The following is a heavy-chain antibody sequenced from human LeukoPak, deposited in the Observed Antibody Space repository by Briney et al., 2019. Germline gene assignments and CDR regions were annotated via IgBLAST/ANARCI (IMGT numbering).Heavy chain of an antibody. Sequence: PSETLSLTCTVSGGSISSYYWSWIRQPAGKGLEWIGRIYTSGSTNYNPSLKSRVTISVDTSKNQFSLKLSSVTAADTAVYYCARGPRFSGWYAPDFDYWGQGTLVTVSS. D-gene: IGHD6-19*01. CDR2: IYTSGST. CDR1: GGSISSYY. J-gene: IGHJ4*02. CDR3: ARGPRFSGWYAPDFDY. V-gene: IGHV4-4*07.